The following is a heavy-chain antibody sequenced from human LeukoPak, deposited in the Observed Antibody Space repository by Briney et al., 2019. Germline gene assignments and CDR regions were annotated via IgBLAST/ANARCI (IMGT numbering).Heavy chain of an antibody. Sequence: SETLSLTCAVYGGSFSGYYWSWIRQPPGKGLEWIGEINHSGSTNYNPSLKSRVTISVDTSKNQFSLKLSSVTAADTAMYYCARAMTDAFDIWGQGTMVTVSS. J-gene: IGHJ3*02. CDR1: GGSFSGYY. CDR3: ARAMTDAFDI. CDR2: INHSGST. D-gene: IGHD2-2*01. V-gene: IGHV4-34*01.